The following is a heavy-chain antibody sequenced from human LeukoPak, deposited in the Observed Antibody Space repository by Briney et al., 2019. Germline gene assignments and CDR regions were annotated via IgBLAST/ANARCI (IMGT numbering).Heavy chain of an antibody. CDR3: ARQALWFFDH. CDR2: ISYGGST. D-gene: IGHD2-21*01. V-gene: IGHV4-39*01. CDR1: GGSISSNSNY. Sequence: SETLPLTCTVSGGSISSNSNYWAWIRQPPGRGLEWIGSISYGGSTYYSPSLESRVTISVDTSKNQFSLNLSSVTAADTAVYYCARQALWFFDHWGQGTLVTVSS. J-gene: IGHJ4*02.